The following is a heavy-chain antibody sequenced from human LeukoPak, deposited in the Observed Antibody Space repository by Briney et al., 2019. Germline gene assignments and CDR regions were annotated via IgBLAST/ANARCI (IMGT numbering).Heavy chain of an antibody. J-gene: IGHJ3*02. V-gene: IGHV4-59*01. Sequence: SETLSLTCTVSGGSISSYYWSWIRQPPGKGLEWIGYIYYSGSTNYNPSLKSRVTISVDTSKNQFSLKLSSVTAADTAVYYCARAISSSWYRGAFDIWGQGTMVTVSS. CDR2: IYYSGST. CDR1: GGSISSYY. D-gene: IGHD6-13*01. CDR3: ARAISSSWYRGAFDI.